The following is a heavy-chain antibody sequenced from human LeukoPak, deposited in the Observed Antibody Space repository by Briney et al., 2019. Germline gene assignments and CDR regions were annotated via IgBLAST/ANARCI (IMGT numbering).Heavy chain of an antibody. D-gene: IGHD3-22*01. Sequence: GGSLRLSCAASGFTFSSYTMHWVRQAPGKGLEWVAVISYDGSNAYYADSVRGRFTISRDDSKNTLYLQMSSLRAEDTAVYYCARGPSSYYDSSGYSHYFDYWGLGTLVTVSS. CDR1: GFTFSSYT. CDR3: ARGPSSYYDSSGYSHYFDY. CDR2: ISYDGSNA. V-gene: IGHV3-30-3*01. J-gene: IGHJ4*02.